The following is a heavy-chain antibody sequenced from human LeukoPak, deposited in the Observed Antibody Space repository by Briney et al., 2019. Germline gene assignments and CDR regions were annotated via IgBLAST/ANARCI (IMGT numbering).Heavy chain of an antibody. V-gene: IGHV4-61*02. D-gene: IGHD3-16*02. CDR3: ARQNYVWGSYRPTRDAFDI. J-gene: IGHJ3*02. CDR2: FYTSGST. CDR1: GGSISSGSYY. Sequence: SQTLSLTCSVSGGSISSGSYYWSWIRQPAGKGLEWIGRFYTSGSTNYNPSLKSRVTISVDTSKNQFSLKLSSVTAADTAVYYCARQNYVWGSYRPTRDAFDIWGQGTMVTVSS.